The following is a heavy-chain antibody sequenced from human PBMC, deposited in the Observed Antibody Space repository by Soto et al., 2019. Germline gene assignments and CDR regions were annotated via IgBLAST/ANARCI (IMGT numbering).Heavy chain of an antibody. CDR3: ARATFIAARGGYYYGMDV. D-gene: IGHD6-25*01. CDR1: GYTFTSYG. V-gene: IGHV1-18*01. CDR2: INTYNGNT. Sequence: ASVKVSCKASGYTFTSYGISWVRQAPGQGLEWMGWINTYNGNTYYAQKVQGRVTMTADTSTSTAHLEVRSLRSEDTAVYYCARATFIAARGGYYYGMDVWGQGTTVTVSS. J-gene: IGHJ6*02.